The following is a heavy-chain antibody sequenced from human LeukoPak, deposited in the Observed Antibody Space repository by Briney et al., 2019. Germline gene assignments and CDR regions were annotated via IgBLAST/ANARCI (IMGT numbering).Heavy chain of an antibody. Sequence: GGSLGLSCAASGFTFSFSTMSWVRQAPGNGLEWVSSIDVTGGDIYYADSVKGRFAISRDSAKSSVSLQMNSLRVEDTAIYYCARGKSGSYYYYMDVWGKGTTVTVSS. V-gene: IGHV3-21*06. CDR3: ARGKSGSYYYYMDV. CDR1: GFTFSFST. J-gene: IGHJ6*03. CDR2: IDVTGGDI.